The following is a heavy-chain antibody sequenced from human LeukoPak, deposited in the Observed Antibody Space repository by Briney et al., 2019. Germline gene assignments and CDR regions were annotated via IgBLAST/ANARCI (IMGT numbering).Heavy chain of an antibody. V-gene: IGHV1-69*13. D-gene: IGHD3-10*01. J-gene: IGHJ4*02. Sequence: SVKVSCKASGGTFSSYAISWVRQAPGQGLEWMGGIIPIFGTANYAQKFQGRVTITADESTSTAYMELSSLRSEDTAVYYCASSRGNYYGSGTFDYYFDYWGQGTLVTVSS. CDR2: IIPIFGTA. CDR1: GGTFSSYA. CDR3: ASSRGNYYGSGTFDYYFDY.